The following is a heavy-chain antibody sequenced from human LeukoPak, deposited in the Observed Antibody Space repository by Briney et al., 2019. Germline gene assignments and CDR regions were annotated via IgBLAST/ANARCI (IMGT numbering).Heavy chain of an antibody. CDR3: ARVSTEVDTAMAVFDY. J-gene: IGHJ4*02. D-gene: IGHD5-18*01. Sequence: SVKVSCKASGGTFASYAISWVRQAPGQGLEWMGRIIPIFGTVNYAQKFQGRVTMTTDESTSTAYMELSSLRSEDTAVYYCARVSTEVDTAMAVFDYWGQGTLVTVSS. V-gene: IGHV1-69*05. CDR2: IIPIFGTV. CDR1: GGTFASYA.